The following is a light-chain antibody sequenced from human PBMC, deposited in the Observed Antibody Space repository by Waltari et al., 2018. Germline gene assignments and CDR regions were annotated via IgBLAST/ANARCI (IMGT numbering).Light chain of an antibody. CDR2: DFS. J-gene: IGLJ2*01. CDR3: SSYRTTTTRL. V-gene: IGLV2-14*03. Sequence: QSALTQPASVSGSPGQSITISCTGTSSDVGGYNYVSWYQQHPGKAPKLIIYDFSERPSGVSTRFSGSKSGNTASLTISGLQAEDEADYYCSSYRTTTTRLFGGGTKVTVL. CDR1: SSDVGGYNY.